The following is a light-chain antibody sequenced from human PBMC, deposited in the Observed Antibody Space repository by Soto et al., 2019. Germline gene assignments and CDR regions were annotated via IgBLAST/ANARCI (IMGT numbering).Light chain of an antibody. CDR2: GAS. V-gene: IGKV3-15*01. CDR3: QQYNNWPPTWT. Sequence: EIVMTQSAATLSVCPGERATLSCRASQSVSSNLAWYQQKPGQAPRLLIYGASTRATGIPARFSGSGSGTEFTLTISSLQSEDFAVYYCQQYNNWPPTWTFGQGTKVDIK. CDR1: QSVSSN. J-gene: IGKJ1*01.